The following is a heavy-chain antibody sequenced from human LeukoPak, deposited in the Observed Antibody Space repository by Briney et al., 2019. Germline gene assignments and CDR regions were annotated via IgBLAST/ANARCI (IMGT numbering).Heavy chain of an antibody. CDR1: GFTFSSYA. Sequence: GGSLRLSCAASGFTFSSYAMHWVRQAPGNGLEHVSAISSDGGSTYYANSVKGRFTISRDNSKNTLYLQMASLRAEDMAVYYCARATTVTANAFDIWGQGTMVTVSS. V-gene: IGHV3-64*01. D-gene: IGHD4-17*01. CDR2: ISSDGGST. J-gene: IGHJ3*02. CDR3: ARATTVTANAFDI.